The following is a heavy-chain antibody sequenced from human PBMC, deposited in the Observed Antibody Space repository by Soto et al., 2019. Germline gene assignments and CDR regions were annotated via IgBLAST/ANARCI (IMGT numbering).Heavy chain of an antibody. CDR2: ISYDGSNK. CDR3: ANSGYGYWFDP. CDR1: GFTFSSYG. D-gene: IGHD5-12*01. V-gene: IGHV3-30*18. J-gene: IGHJ5*02. Sequence: GGSLRLSCAASGFTFSSYGMHWVRQAPGKGLEWVAVISYDGSNKYYADPVKGRFTISRDNSKNTLYLQMNSLRAEDTAVYYCANSGYGYWFDPWGQGTLVTVSS.